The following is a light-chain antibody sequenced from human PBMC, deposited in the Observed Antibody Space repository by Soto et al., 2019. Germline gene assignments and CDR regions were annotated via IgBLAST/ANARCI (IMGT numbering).Light chain of an antibody. CDR2: DAS. V-gene: IGKV1-33*01. CDR1: QDISNY. Sequence: DMQMTQSPSSLSASVGDRVTITCQASQDISNYLNWYQQKPGKAPKLLIYDASTLETGVPSRFSGSGSGTDFTFTISSLQPEDIATYYCQQYDNLPSITFGQGTRLDIK. CDR3: QQYDNLPSIT. J-gene: IGKJ5*01.